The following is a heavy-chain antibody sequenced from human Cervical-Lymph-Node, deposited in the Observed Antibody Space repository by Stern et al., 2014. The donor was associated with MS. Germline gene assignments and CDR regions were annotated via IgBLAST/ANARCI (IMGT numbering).Heavy chain of an antibody. J-gene: IGHJ5*02. V-gene: IGHV3-21*01. D-gene: IGHD2-2*01. CDR3: ASTLHGGLYNWFDP. CDR2: ITNSGTSM. Sequence: VQLVESGGGLVTPGGSLRLSCAASGFTFSDYSMNWVRQAPGKGLEWASSITNSGTSMYYGDSVKGRFTISRDNAKNTLYLQMDSLSAEDTATYFCASTLHGGLYNWFDPWGQGTLVTVSS. CDR1: GFTFSDYS.